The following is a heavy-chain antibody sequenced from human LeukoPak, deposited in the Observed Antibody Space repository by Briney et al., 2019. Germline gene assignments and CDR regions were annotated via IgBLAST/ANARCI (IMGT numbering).Heavy chain of an antibody. Sequence: PSETQSLTCTVSGGSISSYYWSWIRQPPGKGLEWIGYIYYSGTTNYNPSLKSRVTISVDTSKNQFSLKLSSVTAADTAVYYYARGVYIAAAQYGYWGQGTLVTVSS. V-gene: IGHV4-59*01. J-gene: IGHJ4*02. CDR3: ARGVYIAAAQYGY. D-gene: IGHD6-13*01. CDR2: IYYSGTT. CDR1: GGSISSYY.